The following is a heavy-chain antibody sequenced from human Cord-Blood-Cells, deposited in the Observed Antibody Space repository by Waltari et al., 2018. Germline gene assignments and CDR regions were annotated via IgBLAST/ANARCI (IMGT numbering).Heavy chain of an antibody. J-gene: IGHJ4*02. Sequence: QVQLVQSGAEVKKTGSSVKVSCKASGGTFSSYAISWVRQAPGQGLEWMGGIIPIFGTANYAQKFQGRVTITADESTSTAYMELSSLRSEDTAVYYCARDPEDYYYDSSGYYDYWGQGTLVTVSS. CDR2: IIPIFGTA. D-gene: IGHD3-22*01. V-gene: IGHV1-69*01. CDR3: ARDPEDYYYDSSGYYDY. CDR1: GGTFSSYA.